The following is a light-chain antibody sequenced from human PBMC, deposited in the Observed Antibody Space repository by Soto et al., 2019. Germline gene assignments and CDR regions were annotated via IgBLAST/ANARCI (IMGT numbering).Light chain of an antibody. CDR3: QQYGGSPCT. J-gene: IGKJ3*01. CDR2: LRS. CDR1: QSLLHTNGYNY. Sequence: EIVMTQSPLSLPVTPGEPASISCRSNQSLLHTNGYNYLDWYLQKPGQSPQLLIYLRSNRASGVPDRFRGSGSGTDFTLKISRVEADDSAVYYCQQYGGSPCTCGPGTKVDIK. V-gene: IGKV2-28*01.